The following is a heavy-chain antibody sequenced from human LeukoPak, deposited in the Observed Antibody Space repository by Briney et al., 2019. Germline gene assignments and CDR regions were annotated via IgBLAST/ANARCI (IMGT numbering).Heavy chain of an antibody. D-gene: IGHD3-10*01. J-gene: IGHJ5*02. CDR2: IYPGDSDT. CDR1: GYXFNTYW. CDR3: ARSEKFGELSGWVDP. V-gene: IGHV5-51*01. Sequence: GESLKISCNGFGYXFNTYWICWVRQMPGKGLEWMGIIYPGDSDTRYSPSFQGQVTISVDKSISTAYLQWSSLKASDTAMYYCARSEKFGELSGWVDPWGQGTLVTVSS.